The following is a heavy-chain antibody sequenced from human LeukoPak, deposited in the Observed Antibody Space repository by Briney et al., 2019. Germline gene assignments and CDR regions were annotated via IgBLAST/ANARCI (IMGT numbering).Heavy chain of an antibody. Sequence: GGSLRLSCAASGFTFSTYGMHWGRQSPGKGLEWVAVISYDGSYKEYADSVKGRFTISRDNSKNTLYLQMNSLRAEDTAVYYCAKMVNTGHAHAALDYWGQGTLVTVSS. CDR2: ISYDGSYK. V-gene: IGHV3-30*18. D-gene: IGHD2-8*02. J-gene: IGHJ4*02. CDR1: GFTFSTYG. CDR3: AKMVNTGHAHAALDY.